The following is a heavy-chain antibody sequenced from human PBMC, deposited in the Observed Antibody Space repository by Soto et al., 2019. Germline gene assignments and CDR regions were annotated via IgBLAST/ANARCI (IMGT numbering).Heavy chain of an antibody. CDR2: ISGSGGST. CDR3: AVDSSGYYYVDY. D-gene: IGHD3-22*01. CDR1: GFTFSSYA. J-gene: IGHJ4*02. V-gene: IGHV3-23*01. Sequence: GGSLRLSCAASGFTFSSYAMSWVRQAPGKGLEWVSAISGSGGSTYYADSVKGRFTISRDNSKNTLYLQMNSLRAEDKDVAYCAVDSSGYYYVDYWGQGTLVTVSS.